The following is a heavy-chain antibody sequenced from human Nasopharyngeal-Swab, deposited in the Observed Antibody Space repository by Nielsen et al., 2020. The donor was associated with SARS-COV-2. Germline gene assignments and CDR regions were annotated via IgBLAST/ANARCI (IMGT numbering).Heavy chain of an antibody. CDR3: ARVGPSSDYFDY. CDR2: IYYNGST. D-gene: IGHD6-6*01. V-gene: IGHV4-39*01. CDR1: GGSISSSSYY. J-gene: IGHJ4*02. Sequence: SETLSLTCTVSGGSISSSSYYWGWIRQPPGKGLEWIGSIYYNGSTYYNPSLKSRVTISVDTSKNQFSLKLSSVTAADTAVYYCARVGPSSDYFDYWGQGTLVTVSS.